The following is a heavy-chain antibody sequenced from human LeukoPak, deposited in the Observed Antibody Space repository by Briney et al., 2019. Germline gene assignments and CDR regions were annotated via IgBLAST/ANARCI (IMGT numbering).Heavy chain of an antibody. CDR2: IYYSGST. CDR1: GGSINSYY. Sequence: PSETLSLTCTVSGGSINSYYWSWIRQPPGKGLEWIGYIYYSGSTNYNPSLKSRVTISVDTSKNQFSLKLSSVTAADTAVYYCARAKLLRDAYDIWGQGTMVAVSS. V-gene: IGHV4-59*01. D-gene: IGHD6-6*01. J-gene: IGHJ3*02. CDR3: ARAKLLRDAYDI.